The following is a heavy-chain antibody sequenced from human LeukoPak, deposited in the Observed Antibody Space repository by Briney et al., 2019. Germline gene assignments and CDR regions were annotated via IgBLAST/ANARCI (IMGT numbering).Heavy chain of an antibody. V-gene: IGHV3-48*02. CDR1: GFTFSSYS. CDR3: ARDGDYDYVWGSYRRRTFDY. Sequence: GGSLRLSSAASGFTFSSYSMNWVRQAPGKGLEWVSYISSSSSTIYYADSVKGRFTISRDNAKNSLYLQMNSLRDEDTAVYYCARDGDYDYVWGSYRRRTFDYWGQGTLVTVSS. D-gene: IGHD3-16*02. J-gene: IGHJ4*02. CDR2: ISSSSSTI.